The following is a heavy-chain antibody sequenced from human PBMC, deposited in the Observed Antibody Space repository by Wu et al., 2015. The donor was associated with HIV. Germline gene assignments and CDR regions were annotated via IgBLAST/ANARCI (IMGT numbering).Heavy chain of an antibody. D-gene: IGHD6-19*01. CDR3: AINTDAVATSLYSMGV. V-gene: IGHV1-46*01. Sequence: QVQLVQSGAEVKKPGASVKVSCKASGYTFTSYYIHWVRLAPGQGLEWMGGINPLFGTTKHTHKFQDRVTFTTDESKTTAYMELNSLRSDDSAVYYCAINTDAVATSLYSMGVWGQGTTVTVSS. CDR2: INPLFGTT. CDR1: GYTFTSYY. J-gene: IGHJ6*02.